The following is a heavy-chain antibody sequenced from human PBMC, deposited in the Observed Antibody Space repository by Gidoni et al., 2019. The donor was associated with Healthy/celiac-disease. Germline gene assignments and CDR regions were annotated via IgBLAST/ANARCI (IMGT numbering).Heavy chain of an antibody. V-gene: IGHV3-66*01. CDR2: IYSGGST. Sequence: EVQLVESGGGLVQHGGSLRLSCAASGFTVSSNYMSLVRQAPGKGLEWVSVIYSGGSTYYADSVKGRFTISRDNSKNTLYLQMNSLRAEDTAVYYCARDLPLRAFDIWGQGTMVTVSS. J-gene: IGHJ3*02. D-gene: IGHD3-10*01. CDR3: ARDLPLRAFDI. CDR1: GFTVSSNY.